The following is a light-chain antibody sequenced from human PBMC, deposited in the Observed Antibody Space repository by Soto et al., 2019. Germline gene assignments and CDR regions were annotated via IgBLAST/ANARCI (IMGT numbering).Light chain of an antibody. Sequence: QSVLTQPPSASGSPGQSVTISCTGTSRDVGGYNYVSWYQQHPGKAPKLMIYEVSKRPSGVPDRFSGSKSGNTASLTVSGLQAEDEADYYCSSYAGSTNWVFGGGTKLTVL. CDR2: EVS. CDR3: SSYAGSTNWV. J-gene: IGLJ3*02. V-gene: IGLV2-8*01. CDR1: SRDVGGYNY.